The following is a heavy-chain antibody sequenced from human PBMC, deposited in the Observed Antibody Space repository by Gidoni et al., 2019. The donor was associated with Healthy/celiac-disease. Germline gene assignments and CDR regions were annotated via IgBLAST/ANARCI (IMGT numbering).Heavy chain of an antibody. D-gene: IGHD3-9*01. Sequence: QVQLVQSGAEVKKPGSSVKVSCKASGGTFSRYAISWVRQAPGQGLEWLGGIIPIFGTANYAQKFQGRVTITADESTSTAYMELSSLRSEDTAVYYCARDHTPYDILTGYYSVPHYYYGMDVWGQGTTVTVSS. CDR3: ARDHTPYDILTGYYSVPHYYYGMDV. CDR2: IIPIFGTA. CDR1: GGTFSRYA. V-gene: IGHV1-69*01. J-gene: IGHJ6*02.